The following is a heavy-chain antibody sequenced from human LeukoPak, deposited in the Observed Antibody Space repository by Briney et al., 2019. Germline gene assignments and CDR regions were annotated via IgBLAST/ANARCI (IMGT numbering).Heavy chain of an antibody. CDR3: ARDVGAVPAAIYYYYMDV. Sequence: ASVKVSCKASGYTFTSYDINWVRQATGQGLEWMGWMNPNSGNTGYAQKFQGRVTMTRNTSISTAYMELSSLRSEDTAVYYCARDVGAVPAAIYYYYMDVWGKGTTVTVSS. CDR1: GYTFTSYD. CDR2: MNPNSGNT. D-gene: IGHD2-2*01. J-gene: IGHJ6*03. V-gene: IGHV1-8*01.